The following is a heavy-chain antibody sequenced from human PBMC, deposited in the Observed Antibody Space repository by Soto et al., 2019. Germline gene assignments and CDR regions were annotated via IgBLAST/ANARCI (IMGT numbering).Heavy chain of an antibody. CDR1: GGSISSYY. D-gene: IGHD3-16*01. CDR3: ARSRGGYFDY. V-gene: IGHV4-59*01. CDR2: IYYSGST. Sequence: QVQLQESGPGLVKPSETLSLTCTVSGGSISSYYWSWIRQPPGKGLERIGCIYYSGSTNYNPSLKSRVTISVDTSKNQFSLKLSSVTAADTAVYYCARSRGGYFDYWGQGTLVTVSS. J-gene: IGHJ4*02.